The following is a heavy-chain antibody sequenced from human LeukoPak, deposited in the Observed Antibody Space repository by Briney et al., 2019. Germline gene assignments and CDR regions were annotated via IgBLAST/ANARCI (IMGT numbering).Heavy chain of an antibody. Sequence: GGSLRLFCAASGFTFSSYAMSWVRQAPGKGLEWVSAISGSGGSTYYADSVKGRFTISRDNSKNTLYLQMNSLRAEDTAVYYCAKDNYGPDWYFDLWGRGTLVTVSS. D-gene: IGHD4-11*01. CDR2: ISGSGGST. CDR3: AKDNYGPDWYFDL. J-gene: IGHJ2*01. CDR1: GFTFSSYA. V-gene: IGHV3-23*01.